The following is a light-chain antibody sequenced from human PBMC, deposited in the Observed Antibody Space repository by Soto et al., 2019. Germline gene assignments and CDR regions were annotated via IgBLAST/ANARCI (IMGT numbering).Light chain of an antibody. CDR1: LGFRSW. J-gene: IGKJ3*01. Sequence: DIQMTQSPSSVSASVGDRVTITCRASLGFRSWLAWYQQKPGKAPKLLLYAASNLQSRVPSRFSGSGSGTEFTLTISSLQPEEFATDYCQQTNSFPFTFGPGTKVDIK. CDR2: AAS. V-gene: IGKV1-12*01. CDR3: QQTNSFPFT.